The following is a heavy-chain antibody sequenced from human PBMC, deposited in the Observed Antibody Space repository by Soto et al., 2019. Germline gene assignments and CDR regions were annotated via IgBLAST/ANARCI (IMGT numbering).Heavy chain of an antibody. J-gene: IGHJ4*02. Sequence: VNVSRKGSGDSMSSYAISWRRHKPGQGLEWMGGIIPIFGTANYAQKFQGRVTITADESTSTAYMELSSLRSEDTAVYYCERGFGYYAGYYFDYWGQGTLVTVSS. CDR2: IIPIFGTA. D-gene: IGHD2-2*01. CDR3: ERGFGYYAGYYFDY. CDR1: GDSMSSYA. V-gene: IGHV1-69*01.